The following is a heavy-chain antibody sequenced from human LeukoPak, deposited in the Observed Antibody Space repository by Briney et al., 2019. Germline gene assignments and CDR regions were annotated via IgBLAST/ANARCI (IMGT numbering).Heavy chain of an antibody. CDR2: IRYDGSNK. Sequence: GGSLRLSCAASGFTFSSYGMHWVRQAPGKGLEWVAFIRYDGSNKYYADSVKGRFTISRDNSKNTLYLQMNSLRAEDTAVYYCATPRTGVLLWLGELLSLDYWGQGTLVTVST. J-gene: IGHJ4*02. CDR1: GFTFSSYG. CDR3: ATPRTGVLLWLGELLSLDY. D-gene: IGHD3-10*01. V-gene: IGHV3-30*02.